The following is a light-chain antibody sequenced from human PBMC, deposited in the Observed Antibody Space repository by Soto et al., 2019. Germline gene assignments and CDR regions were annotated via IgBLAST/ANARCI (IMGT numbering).Light chain of an antibody. J-gene: IGKJ5*01. CDR2: DAS. Sequence: EIVWTQSPATLSLSPGERATLSCGSSQSVSSSYLAWYQQKPGLAPRLLIYDASSRATGIPDRFSGSGSGTDFTLTISRLEPEDFALYYCQQYGSSLIPFGQGTRLEIK. CDR1: QSVSSSY. CDR3: QQYGSSLIP. V-gene: IGKV3D-20*01.